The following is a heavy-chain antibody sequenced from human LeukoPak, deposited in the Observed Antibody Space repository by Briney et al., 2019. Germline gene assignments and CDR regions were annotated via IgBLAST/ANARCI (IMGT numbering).Heavy chain of an antibody. J-gene: IGHJ4*02. CDR3: AKCPYYDVSGSDYFDT. CDR1: RLTVSSYA. Sequence: GVSLSLSCAASRLTVSSYAMGWVRQARGGGLEWVSAIIAGGGSTYYTDFAKGRFTIARHNSKNTLYLREHSVTAEAATVYYCAKCPYYDVSGSDYFDTWGEGALVTVSS. D-gene: IGHD3-10*01. V-gene: IGHV3-23*01. CDR2: IIAGGGST.